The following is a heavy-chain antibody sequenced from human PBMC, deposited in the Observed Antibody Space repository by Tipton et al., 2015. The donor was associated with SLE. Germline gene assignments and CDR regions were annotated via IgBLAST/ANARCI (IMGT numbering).Heavy chain of an antibody. CDR2: IYYNGGT. J-gene: IGHJ4*02. Sequence: TLSLTCNVSGASISSSDYSWGWMCQPPGEGLEWIGTIYYNGGTHSNPSLKSRVSISVDTSKNQLSLKLISVTAAGTAVYFCARLVGGYARWGQGTLVTVSS. CDR3: ARLVGGYAR. D-gene: IGHD5-12*01. V-gene: IGHV4-39*01. CDR1: GASISSSDYS.